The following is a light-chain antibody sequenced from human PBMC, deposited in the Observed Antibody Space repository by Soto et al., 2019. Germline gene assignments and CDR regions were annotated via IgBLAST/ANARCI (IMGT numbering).Light chain of an antibody. V-gene: IGKV3-15*01. CDR3: QQYNNWPKT. J-gene: IGKJ4*01. CDR2: DVS. CDR1: QSISRN. Sequence: EIVMSQSPATLSVSPGERATLSCGASQSISRNLAWYQQKPGQAPRLVVYDVSARAAGIPAGFSGSGSGTEFTLTISSLQSEDFAVYYCQQYNNWPKTFGGGTRVEI.